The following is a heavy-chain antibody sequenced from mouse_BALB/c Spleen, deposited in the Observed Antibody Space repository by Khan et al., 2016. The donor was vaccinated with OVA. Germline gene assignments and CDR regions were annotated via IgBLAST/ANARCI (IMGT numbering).Heavy chain of an antibody. Sequence: EVQLQESGGDLVKPGGSLKLSCAASGFIFSSYSMSWVRQTPDKRLEWVATISSGGDYTYYPDSVKGRFTISRDDAKNTLDLQMSSLKSEDTAMYYCASHLTGSFAYWGQGTLVTVSA. J-gene: IGHJ3*01. D-gene: IGHD4-1*01. CDR2: ISSGGDYT. CDR3: ASHLTGSFAY. V-gene: IGHV5-6*01. CDR1: GFIFSSYS.